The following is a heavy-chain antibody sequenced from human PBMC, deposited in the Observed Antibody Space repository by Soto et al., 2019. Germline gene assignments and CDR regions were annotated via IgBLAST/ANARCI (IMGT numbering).Heavy chain of an antibody. CDR3: AGDLWGYYGYDCYPLDV. J-gene: IGHJ6*02. CDR2: LYNTGST. D-gene: IGHD2-21*02. V-gene: IGHV4-59*01. Sequence: QVRLQESGPGLVKPSETLSLTCTVSGASISRYYRSWIWQSPGQGREWIGYLYNTGSTIYNPSLKSRVTISVDTSKNQFSLKMNSVPAADTAVYYCAGDLWGYYGYDCYPLDVWGQGTTVTVSS. CDR1: GASISRYY.